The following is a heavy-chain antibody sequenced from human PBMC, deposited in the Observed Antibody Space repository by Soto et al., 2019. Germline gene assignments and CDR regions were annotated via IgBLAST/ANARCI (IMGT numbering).Heavy chain of an antibody. CDR2: IIPIFGTA. V-gene: IGHV1-69*06. J-gene: IGHJ4*02. CDR1: GGTFSSYA. D-gene: IGHD3-10*01. Sequence: QVQLVQSGAVVKKPGSSVKVSCKASGGTFSSYAISWVRQAPGQGLEWMGGIIPIFGTANYAQKFQGRVTITADKSTSTAYMELSSLRSEDTAVYYCARENYYYGSGSYYNGRHFDYWGQGTLVTVSS. CDR3: ARENYYYGSGSYYNGRHFDY.